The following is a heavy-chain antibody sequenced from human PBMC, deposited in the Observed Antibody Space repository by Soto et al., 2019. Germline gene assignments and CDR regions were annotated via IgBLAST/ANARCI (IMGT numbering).Heavy chain of an antibody. J-gene: IGHJ4*02. CDR1: GFTFSSYA. Sequence: TGGSLRLSCAASGFTFSSYAMSWVRQAPGKGLDWVSSTSSNGAATYYGDSVRGRFTFSRDNSKNMLYLQMNSLTAGDTAVYYCATISVASNTYFWGQGSQVPVSS. D-gene: IGHD2-21*01. V-gene: IGHV3-23*01. CDR2: TSSNGAAT. CDR3: ATISVASNTYF.